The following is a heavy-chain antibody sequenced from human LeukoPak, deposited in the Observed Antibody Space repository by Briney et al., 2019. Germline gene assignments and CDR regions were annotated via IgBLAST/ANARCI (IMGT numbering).Heavy chain of an antibody. CDR1: GFTFDDYA. CDR2: ISWNSGSI. V-gene: IGHV3-9*01. CDR3: AKVHDSSGYPSYFDY. Sequence: GGSLRLSCAASGFTFDDYAMHWVRQAPGKGLEWVSGISWNSGSIGYADSVKGRFTISRDNSKNTLYLQMNSLRAEDTAVYYCAKVHDSSGYPSYFDYWGQGTLVTVSS. J-gene: IGHJ4*02. D-gene: IGHD3-22*01.